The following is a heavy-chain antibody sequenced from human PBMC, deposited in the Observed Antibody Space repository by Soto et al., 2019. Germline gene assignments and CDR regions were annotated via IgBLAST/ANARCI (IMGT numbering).Heavy chain of an antibody. Sequence: EVQLVEWGGVVVQPGESLRLSCTAAGITFSSYSMNWVRQAPGKGLEWLSYSSSSKTTYADSVKGRFTISRDNAKNSVYLQMNSLRDEDTAVYYCVGDQDVHTPMVHGNYWGRGTRVTVSS. CDR1: GITFSSYS. V-gene: IGHV3-48*02. J-gene: IGHJ4*02. CDR3: VGDQDVHTPMVHGNY. D-gene: IGHD5-18*01. CDR2: SSSSKT.